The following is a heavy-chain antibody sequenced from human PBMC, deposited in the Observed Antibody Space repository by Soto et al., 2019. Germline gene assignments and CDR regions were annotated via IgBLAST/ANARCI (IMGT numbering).Heavy chain of an antibody. D-gene: IGHD6-13*01. V-gene: IGHV2-26*04. CDR2: IFSNDEK. Sequence: QVTVKESGPVLVKPTETLTLTCTVSGFSLSNAGLGVSWIRQPPGKALEWLAHIFSNDEKSYSTSLKSRLTIPKATSKSQVCLTMTNMDPVDTATYYCASTYSSSWYWFDPWGQGTLVTVSS. CDR3: ASTYSSSWYWFDP. J-gene: IGHJ5*02. CDR1: GFSLSNAGLG.